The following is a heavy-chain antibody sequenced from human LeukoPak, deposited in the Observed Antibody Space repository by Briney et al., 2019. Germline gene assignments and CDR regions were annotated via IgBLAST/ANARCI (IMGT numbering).Heavy chain of an antibody. CDR3: ARALDEYYDFWSGYRPGAFDI. Sequence: GGSLRLSCAASGFTVSSNYMSWVRQAPGMGLEWVSVIYSGGSTYYADSVKGRFTISRDNSKNTLYLQMNSLRAEDTAVYYCARALDEYYDFWSGYRPGAFDIWGQGTMVAVSS. V-gene: IGHV3-53*01. CDR2: IYSGGST. J-gene: IGHJ3*02. CDR1: GFTVSSNY. D-gene: IGHD3-3*01.